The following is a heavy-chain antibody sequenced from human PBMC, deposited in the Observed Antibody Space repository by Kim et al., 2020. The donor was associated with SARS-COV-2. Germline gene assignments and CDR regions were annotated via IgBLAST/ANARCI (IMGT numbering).Heavy chain of an antibody. CDR3: ARGRVRGGHCSSTSCYFFDY. Sequence: SETLSLTCTVSGGSISSGGYYWSWIRQHPGKGLEWIGYIYYSGSTYYNPSLKSRVTISVDTSKNQFSLKLSSVTAADTAVYYCARGRVRGGHCSSTSCYFFDYWGQGTLVTVSS. CDR1: GGSISSGGYY. J-gene: IGHJ4*02. D-gene: IGHD2-2*01. V-gene: IGHV4-31*03. CDR2: IYYSGST.